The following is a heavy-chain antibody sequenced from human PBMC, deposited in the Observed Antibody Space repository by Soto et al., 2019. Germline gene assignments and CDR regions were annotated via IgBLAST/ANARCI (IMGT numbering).Heavy chain of an antibody. D-gene: IGHD4-17*01. V-gene: IGHV3-74*01. CDR1: GFTFSTYW. CDR2: INSDGSST. CDR3: ARGEDYGDSLNF. J-gene: IGHJ4*02. Sequence: WSLRLSCAASGFTFSTYWMHWVRQGPGKGLVWVSRINSDGSSTSYADSVKGRFTISRDNAKNTLYLQMNSLRAEDTAVYYCARGEDYGDSLNFWGQGTLVTVSS.